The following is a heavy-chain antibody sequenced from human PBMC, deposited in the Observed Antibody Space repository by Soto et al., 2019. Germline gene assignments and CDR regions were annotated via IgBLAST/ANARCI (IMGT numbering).Heavy chain of an antibody. CDR1: GASISDYY. CDR2: IYYSGST. D-gene: IGHD4-17*01. Sequence: PSETLSLTCAVSGASISDYYWSWIRQPPGKGLEWIGYIYYSGSTKYNPSLKSRVTISEDTSKNQVSLKLRSVTAADTAVYYCASGLRPNHVDIWGQGTMVTVSS. J-gene: IGHJ3*02. V-gene: IGHV4-59*01. CDR3: ASGLRPNHVDI.